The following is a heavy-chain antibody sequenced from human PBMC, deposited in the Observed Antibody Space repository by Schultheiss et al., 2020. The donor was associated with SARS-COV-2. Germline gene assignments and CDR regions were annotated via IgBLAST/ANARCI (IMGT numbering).Heavy chain of an antibody. CDR1: GFTFSSYA. D-gene: IGHD6-19*01. V-gene: IGHV3-30*04. Sequence: GGSLRFSCAASGFTFSSYAMHWVRQAPGKGLEWVAVISYDGSNKYYADSVKGRFTISRDNSKNTLYLQMNSLRAEDTAVYYCAKDSSGWYNWFDPWGQGTLVTVSS. CDR2: ISYDGSNK. J-gene: IGHJ5*02. CDR3: AKDSSGWYNWFDP.